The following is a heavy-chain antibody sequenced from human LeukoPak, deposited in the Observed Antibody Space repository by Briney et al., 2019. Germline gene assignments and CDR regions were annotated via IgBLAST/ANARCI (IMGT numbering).Heavy chain of an antibody. J-gene: IGHJ5*02. CDR3: ARSVVPAGAWFDP. Sequence: GGSLRLSCAASGLPFSSYTMNWVRQAPGRGLEWVSSITGGSNYMYYRDSVKGRFTISRDNARNSLYLEMNSLRADDTAMYFCARSVVPAGAWFDPWGQGTLVIVS. D-gene: IGHD2-2*01. CDR1: GLPFSSYT. V-gene: IGHV3-21*01. CDR2: ITGGSNYM.